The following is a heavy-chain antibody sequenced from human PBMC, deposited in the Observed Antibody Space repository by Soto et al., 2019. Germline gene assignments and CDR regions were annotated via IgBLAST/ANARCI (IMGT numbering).Heavy chain of an antibody. D-gene: IGHD6-13*01. CDR3: ARDCKSIAAAGTLYYYYYYGMDV. V-gene: IGHV1-69*01. J-gene: IGHJ6*02. CDR2: IIPIFGTA. CDR1: GGTFSSYA. Sequence: QVQLVQSGAEVKKPGSSVKVSCKASGGTFSSYAISWVRQAPGQGLEWMGGIIPIFGTANYAQKFQGRVTSTADESTSTAYMELSSLRSEDTAVYYCARDCKSIAAAGTLYYYYYYGMDVWGQGTTVTVSS.